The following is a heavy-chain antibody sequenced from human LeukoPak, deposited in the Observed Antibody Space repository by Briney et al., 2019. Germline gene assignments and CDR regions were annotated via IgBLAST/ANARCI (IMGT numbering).Heavy chain of an antibody. CDR1: GFTFSSYA. J-gene: IGHJ3*02. V-gene: IGHV3-30-3*01. Sequence: PGRSLRLSCAAPGFTFSSYAMHWVRQAPGKGLEWVAVISYDGSNKYYADSVKGRFTISRDNSKNTLYLQMNSLRAEDTAVYYCARGGDIVVVPAAFGIWGQGTMVTVSS. D-gene: IGHD2-2*01. CDR3: ARGGDIVVVPAAFGI. CDR2: ISYDGSNK.